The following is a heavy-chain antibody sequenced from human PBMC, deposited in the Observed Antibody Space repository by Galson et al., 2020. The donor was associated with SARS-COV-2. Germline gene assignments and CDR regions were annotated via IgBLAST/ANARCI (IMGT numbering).Heavy chain of an antibody. CDR2: ISGSSGGT. J-gene: IGHJ4*02. V-gene: IGHV3-23*01. D-gene: IGHD3-22*01. Sequence: GESLKISCAASGFTFRNYAMTWVRQAPWKGLEWVSAISGSSGGTYYADSVKGRFTISRDNSKNTLYLQMNRLRAADTAVYYCAKEEDTSGYFWGGLTYWGQGALVTVSS. CDR3: AKEEDTSGYFWGGLTY. CDR1: GFTFRNYA.